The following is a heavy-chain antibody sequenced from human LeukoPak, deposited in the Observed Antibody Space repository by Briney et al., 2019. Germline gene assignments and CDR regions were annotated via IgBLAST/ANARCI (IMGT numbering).Heavy chain of an antibody. J-gene: IGHJ4*02. CDR2: ITGSGGST. CDR3: VKDRTLYSSTWNFDY. CDR1: GFTFSNYA. D-gene: IGHD6-13*01. V-gene: IGHV3-23*01. Sequence: SGGSRRLSCVASGFTFSNYAMNWVRQAPGKWLQWVSGITGSGGSTYHADSVKGRFTISRDNSKNMLYLEMNSLRAEDTAVYYCVKDRTLYSSTWNFDYWGQGTLVTVSS.